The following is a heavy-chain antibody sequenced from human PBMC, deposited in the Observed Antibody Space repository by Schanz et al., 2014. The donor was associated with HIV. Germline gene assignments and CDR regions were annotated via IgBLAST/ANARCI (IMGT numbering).Heavy chain of an antibody. CDR2: ISDDGSNK. CDR1: GFTFSTYG. Sequence: QVQLVESVGGVVQPGRSLRLSCAASGFTFSTYGMHWVRQAPGKGLEWVAFISDDGSNKYYADSVKGRFTISRDNSKNTLYLQMNSLRTEDTAVYYCTRRDAYNYGLWGQGTLVTVSS. CDR3: TRRDAYNYGL. J-gene: IGHJ4*02. V-gene: IGHV3-30*03. D-gene: IGHD3-16*01.